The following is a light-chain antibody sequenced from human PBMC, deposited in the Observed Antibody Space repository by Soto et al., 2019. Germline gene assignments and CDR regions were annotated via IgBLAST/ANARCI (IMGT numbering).Light chain of an antibody. Sequence: EIVLTQSPATLSLSPGERATLSCRASQSVSSYLAWYQQRPGQAPRLLIYDASNRATGIPARFSGSGSGTDFTRTIISLEPEDFAIYYCQQRSNWPPLTFGQGKRLEIK. J-gene: IGKJ5*01. CDR1: QSVSSY. CDR3: QQRSNWPPLT. V-gene: IGKV3-11*01. CDR2: DAS.